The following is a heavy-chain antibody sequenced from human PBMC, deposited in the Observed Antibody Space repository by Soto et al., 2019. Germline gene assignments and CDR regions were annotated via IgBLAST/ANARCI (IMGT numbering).Heavy chain of an antibody. CDR1: GFSLSTSGMR. D-gene: IGHD6-19*01. J-gene: IGHJ4*02. CDR3: ALTKTWYSSDADY. V-gene: IGHV2-70*04. CDR2: IDWDDDK. Sequence: PTLVNPTQTLTLTCTFSGFSLSTSGMRVSWIRQPPGKALEWLARIDWDDDKFYSTSLKTRLTISKDTSKNRVVLTMTNMDPVDTATYYCALTKTWYSSDADYWGQGTLVTVSS.